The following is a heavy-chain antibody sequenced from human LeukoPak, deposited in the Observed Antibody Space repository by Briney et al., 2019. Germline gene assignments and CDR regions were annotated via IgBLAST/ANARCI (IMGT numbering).Heavy chain of an antibody. V-gene: IGHV3-30*18. Sequence: GGSLRLSCAASGFTFSSYDMHWVRQAPGKGLEWVAVISYDGSKKYYADSVKGRFTISRDNSKNTLYLQMNSLRTEDTAVYYCAKGSAVTGTLDYWGQGTLVTVSS. CDR1: GFTFSSYD. D-gene: IGHD6-19*01. J-gene: IGHJ4*02. CDR3: AKGSAVTGTLDY. CDR2: ISYDGSKK.